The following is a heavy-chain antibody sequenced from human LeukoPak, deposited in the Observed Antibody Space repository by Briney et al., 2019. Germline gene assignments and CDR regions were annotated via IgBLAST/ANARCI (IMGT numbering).Heavy chain of an antibody. J-gene: IGHJ6*03. CDR2: INPNSGGT. V-gene: IGHV1-2*02. D-gene: IGHD3-22*01. CDR1: GYTFTDYY. Sequence: ASVKVSCKASGYTFTDYYMHWVRQAPGQGREWMGWINPNSGGTNYAQKFQGRVTLTRDTSITTAYMELSRLTSDDTAVYYCARDVAYYDSTGHPIGYMDVWGKGTTVTVSS. CDR3: ARDVAYYDSTGHPIGYMDV.